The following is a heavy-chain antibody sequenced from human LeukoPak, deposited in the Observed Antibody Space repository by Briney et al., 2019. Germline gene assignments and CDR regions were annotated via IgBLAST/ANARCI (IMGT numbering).Heavy chain of an antibody. CDR2: IYYSGST. CDR3: ARHFGYIPGASGGWFDP. V-gene: IGHV4-61*01. CDR1: GGSIYSGTYY. Sequence: PSETLSLTCSVSGGSIYSGTYYWSWIRQPPGKGLEWIGYIYYSGSTNYNPSLKSRVTISVDTSKNQFSLKLSSVTAADTAVYYCARHFGYIPGASGGWFDPWGQGTLVTVSS. J-gene: IGHJ5*02. D-gene: IGHD5-12*01.